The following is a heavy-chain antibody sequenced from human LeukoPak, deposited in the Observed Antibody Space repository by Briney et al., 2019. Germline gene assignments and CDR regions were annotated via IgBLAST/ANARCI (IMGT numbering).Heavy chain of an antibody. CDR2: IYHTGST. J-gene: IGHJ5*02. V-gene: IGHV4-34*01. D-gene: IGHD4-23*01. CDR1: GGSFSNYY. Sequence: TSETLSLTCTVYGGSFSNYYWSWIRQPPGKGLEWIGDIYHTGSTKYNPSLKSRVTISVDTPKNHFSLKLNSVTAADTAVYYCVRGHSDGNSVWFDPGGQGPRVTVSS. CDR3: VRGHSDGNSVWFDP.